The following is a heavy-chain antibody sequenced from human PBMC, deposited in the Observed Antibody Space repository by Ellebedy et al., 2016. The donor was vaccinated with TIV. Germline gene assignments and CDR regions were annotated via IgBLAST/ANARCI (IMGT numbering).Heavy chain of an antibody. Sequence: AASVKVSCKASGYTFTSYGISWVRQAPGQGVEWMGWISAYNGNTNYAQKPQGRVTMTTETSTSTADMDLRSLRSDDTAVDYWARDRGGSSSLIYYYYGMDVWGQGTTVTVSS. D-gene: IGHD6-6*01. J-gene: IGHJ6*02. CDR3: ARDRGGSSSLIYYYYGMDV. CDR2: ISAYNGNT. CDR1: GYTFTSYG. V-gene: IGHV1-18*01.